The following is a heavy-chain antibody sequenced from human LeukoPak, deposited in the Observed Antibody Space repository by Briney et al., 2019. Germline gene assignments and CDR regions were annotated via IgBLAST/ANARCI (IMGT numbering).Heavy chain of an antibody. Sequence: SETLSLTCAVYGGSFSGYYWSWIRQPPGKGLEWIGEINHSGSTNYSPSLKSRVTISVDTSKNQFSLKLSSVTAADTAVYYCARVYGDYVGNDYWGQGTLVTVSS. CDR2: INHSGST. J-gene: IGHJ4*02. CDR1: GGSFSGYY. CDR3: ARVYGDYVGNDY. V-gene: IGHV4-34*01. D-gene: IGHD4-17*01.